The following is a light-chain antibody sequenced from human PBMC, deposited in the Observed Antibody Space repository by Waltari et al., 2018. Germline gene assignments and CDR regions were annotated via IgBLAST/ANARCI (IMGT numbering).Light chain of an antibody. V-gene: IGKV3-15*01. CDR2: GAA. Sequence: SVMTQSPATLSVSPGASAILSCRASQTVSRNLAWYQQKPGHTPRLLIYGAATRVTGTPARFSGRGSGTEFTLTISSLQSEDLAVYYCQQYDDWPPRFTFGPGTKVDFK. CDR3: QQYDDWPPRFT. CDR1: QTVSRN. J-gene: IGKJ3*01.